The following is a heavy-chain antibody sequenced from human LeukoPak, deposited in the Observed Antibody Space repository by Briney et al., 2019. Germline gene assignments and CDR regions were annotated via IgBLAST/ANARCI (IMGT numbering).Heavy chain of an antibody. CDR3: ARDADDYDILTGYSKGNAFDI. Sequence: SVKVSCKASGGTFSSYAIRWVRQAPGQGLEWMGRIIPILGRIKYAQKFQGRVTITADKSTSTAYMELSSLRSEDTAVYYCARDADDYDILTGYSKGNAFDIWGQGTMVTVSS. J-gene: IGHJ3*02. V-gene: IGHV1-69*04. CDR2: IIPILGRI. D-gene: IGHD3-9*01. CDR1: GGTFSSYA.